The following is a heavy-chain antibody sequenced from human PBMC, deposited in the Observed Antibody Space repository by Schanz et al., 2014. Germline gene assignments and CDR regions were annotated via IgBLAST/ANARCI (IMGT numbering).Heavy chain of an antibody. CDR3: VRDELLWFGEVLSLDY. CDR2: ISGSGAST. CDR1: GLSFSSYA. V-gene: IGHV3-23*01. D-gene: IGHD3-10*01. Sequence: EVQLLESGGGLIQPGGSLRLSCAASGLSFSSYAINWVRQAPGKGLEWVSGISGSGASTYYADSVKGRFTISRDNSNKTVDLQMNSLRAEDTALYYCVRDELLWFGEVLSLDYWGQGALVTVSS. J-gene: IGHJ4*02.